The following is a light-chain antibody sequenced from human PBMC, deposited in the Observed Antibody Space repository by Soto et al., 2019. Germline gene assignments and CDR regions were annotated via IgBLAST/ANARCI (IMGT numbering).Light chain of an antibody. CDR3: QQRSTWPQT. CDR1: QSVSSY. Sequence: EIVLTQSPATLSLSPGERATLSCRASQSVSSYLTWYQQRPGQAPRLLIHDASNRATGIPARFSGSGSGTDFTLTISALEPEDCAVYYCQQRSTWPQTFGQGTKVEIK. V-gene: IGKV3-11*01. CDR2: DAS. J-gene: IGKJ1*01.